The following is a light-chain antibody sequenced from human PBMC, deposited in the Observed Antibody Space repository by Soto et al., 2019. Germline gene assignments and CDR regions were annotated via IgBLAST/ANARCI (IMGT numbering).Light chain of an antibody. Sequence: EVVMTQSPATLSVSPGDKVSLSCRANQTISNTLAWYQQKPGQAPRLLIYAASTRATGVPARFSGSGSGTEFILTISSLQSEDFTIYYCQYYNNWLATFGGGTKVDIK. CDR2: AAS. CDR1: QTISNT. J-gene: IGKJ4*01. V-gene: IGKV3-15*01. CDR3: QYYNNWLAT.